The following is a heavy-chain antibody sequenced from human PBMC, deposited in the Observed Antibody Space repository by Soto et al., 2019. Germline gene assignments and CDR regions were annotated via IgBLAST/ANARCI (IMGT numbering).Heavy chain of an antibody. D-gene: IGHD6-13*01. CDR3: ARDRVIAAAGWYSWFDP. J-gene: IGHJ5*02. CDR1: GGSISSYY. V-gene: IGHV4-59*01. CDR2: IYYSGST. Sequence: SETLSLTCTVSGGSISSYYWSWIRQPPGKGLEWIGYIYYSGSTNYNPSLKSRVTISVDTSKNQFSLKLSSVTAADTAVYYCARDRVIAAAGWYSWFDPWGQGTLVTVSS.